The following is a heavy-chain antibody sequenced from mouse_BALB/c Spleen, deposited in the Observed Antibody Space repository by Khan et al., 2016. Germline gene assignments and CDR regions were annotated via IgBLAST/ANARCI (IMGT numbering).Heavy chain of an antibody. CDR2: IDPANGNT. D-gene: IGHD2-5*01. CDR1: GFNIKDTY. V-gene: IGHV14-3*02. CDR3: ARRSNSYAMDY. J-gene: IGHJ4*01. Sequence: LQQSGAELVKPGASVKLSCTASGFNIKDTYMHWVKQRPEQGLEWIGRIDPANGNTKYDPKFQGKATITADTSSNTAYLQLSSLTSEDTAVYYCARRSNSYAMDYWGQGTSVTVAS.